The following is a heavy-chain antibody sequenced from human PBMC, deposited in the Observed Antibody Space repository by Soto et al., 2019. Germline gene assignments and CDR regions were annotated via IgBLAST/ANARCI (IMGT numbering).Heavy chain of an antibody. CDR3: VRESYPAKAFDI. D-gene: IGHD2-2*01. CDR2: IRSRSIDV. V-gene: IGHV3-21*01. Sequence: EVQLVESGGGLVKPGESLRLSCAASGFTFSNDNINWVRQAPGKGLEWVSSIRSRSIDVYYADSVKGRFTISSDDAKKSLSLQMNGLRAEDTAVYFCVRESYPAKAFDIWGQGTRVTVSS. CDR1: GFTFSNDN. J-gene: IGHJ3*02.